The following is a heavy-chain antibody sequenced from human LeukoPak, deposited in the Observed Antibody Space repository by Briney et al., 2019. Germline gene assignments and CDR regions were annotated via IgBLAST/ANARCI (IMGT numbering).Heavy chain of an antibody. J-gene: IGHJ5*01. CDR2: ISSSGSTI. D-gene: IGHD3-10*01. V-gene: IGHV3-48*03. Sequence: GGSLRLSCAASGFTFSSYEMNWVRQAPGKGLEWVSYISSSGSTIYYADSVKGRVTISRDNAKNTVYLQMNSLRVDDTAIYYCTRAITYFYGTVTYDWFDSWGQGTRVTVSS. CDR1: GFTFSSYE. CDR3: TRAITYFYGTVTYDWFDS.